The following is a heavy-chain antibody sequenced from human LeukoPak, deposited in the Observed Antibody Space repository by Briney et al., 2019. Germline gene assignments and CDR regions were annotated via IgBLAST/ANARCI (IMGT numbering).Heavy chain of an antibody. CDR3: ARGDYGDYFDY. D-gene: IGHD4-17*01. J-gene: IGHJ4*02. V-gene: IGHV4-30-4*08. Sequence: SETLSLTCTVSGGSISSGDYYWSWIRQPPGKGLEWIGYIYYSGSTYYNPSLKSRVTISVDASKNQFSLKLSSVTAADTAVYYCARGDYGDYFDYWGQGTLVTVSS. CDR2: IYYSGST. CDR1: GGSISSGDYY.